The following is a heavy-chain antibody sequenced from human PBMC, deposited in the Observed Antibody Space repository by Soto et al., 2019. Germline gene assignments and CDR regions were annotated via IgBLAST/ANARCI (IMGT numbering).Heavy chain of an antibody. Sequence: SETLSLTCAVSGGSFTSNNWWTWVRQPPGQGLEWIGEIYRTGSTNYNPSLKSRVTISLDKSENQFSLKVTSLTAADTAVYYCASRDPGTSVDHWGKGTLVTVS. CDR3: ASRDPGTSVDH. CDR2: IYRTGST. V-gene: IGHV4-4*02. J-gene: IGHJ5*02. D-gene: IGHD1-7*01. CDR1: GGSFTSNNW.